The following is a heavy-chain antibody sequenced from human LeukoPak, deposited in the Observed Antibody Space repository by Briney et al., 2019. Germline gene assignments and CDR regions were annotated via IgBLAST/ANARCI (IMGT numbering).Heavy chain of an antibody. Sequence: GASVKVSCKASGYTFTSYGISWVRQATGQGLEWMGWMNPNSGNTGYAQKFQGRVTMTRNTSISTAYMELSSLRSEDTAVYYCARGVIAAAGENWFDPWGQGTLVTVSS. J-gene: IGHJ5*02. CDR3: ARGVIAAAGENWFDP. CDR1: GYTFTSYG. V-gene: IGHV1-8*02. D-gene: IGHD6-13*01. CDR2: MNPNSGNT.